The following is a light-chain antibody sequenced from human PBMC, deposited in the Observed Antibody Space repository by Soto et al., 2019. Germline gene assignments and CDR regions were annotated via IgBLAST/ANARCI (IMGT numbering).Light chain of an antibody. CDR1: QSFRQD. Sequence: DIPMTPSPSSLAASVGDRVTITCRASQSFRQDLVSYQKKPGKAPQRLIYEASNLQGGVPSRFSGSGSGAEFTLTISSLQPEDFATYYCLQHYIYPYTFGQGTKLEIK. J-gene: IGKJ2*01. CDR2: EAS. CDR3: LQHYIYPYT. V-gene: IGKV1-17*01.